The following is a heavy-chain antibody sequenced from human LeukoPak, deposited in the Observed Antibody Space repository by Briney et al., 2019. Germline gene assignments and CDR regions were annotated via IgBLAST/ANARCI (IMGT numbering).Heavy chain of an antibody. V-gene: IGHV1-69*13. CDR2: IIPIFGTA. Sequence: GASVKVSCEASGGTFSSYAISWVRQAPGQGLEWMGGIIPIFGTANYAQKFQGRVTITADESTSTAYMELSSLRSEDTAVYYCARVPPGTGLYYFDYWGQGTLVTVSS. CDR3: ARVPPGTGLYYFDY. CDR1: GGTFSSYA. J-gene: IGHJ4*02. D-gene: IGHD3/OR15-3a*01.